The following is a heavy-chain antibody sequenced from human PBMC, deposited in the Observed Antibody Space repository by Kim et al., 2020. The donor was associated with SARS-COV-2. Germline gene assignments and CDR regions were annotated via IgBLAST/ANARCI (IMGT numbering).Heavy chain of an antibody. D-gene: IGHD3-10*01. CDR3: NARSLYYYGSGSPQTSDAFDI. V-gene: IGHV3-15*01. J-gene: IGHJ3*02. CDR2: IKSKTDGGTT. CDR1: GFTFSNAW. Sequence: GGSLRLSCAASGFTFSNAWMSWVRQAPGKGLEWVGRIKSKTDGGTTDYAAPVKGRFTISRDDSKNTLYLQMNSLKTEDTAVYYCNARSLYYYGSGSPQTSDAFDIWGQGTMVTVSS.